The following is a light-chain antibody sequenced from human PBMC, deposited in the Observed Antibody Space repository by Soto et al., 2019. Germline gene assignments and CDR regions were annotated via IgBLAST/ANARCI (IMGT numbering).Light chain of an antibody. Sequence: DIQMTQSPSILSASVGDRVTITCRASQGISSSLAWYQQKPGEAPKLLIYAASTLQSGVPPRFSGSGSGTEFTLTISSLQPEDFASYYCQKLDSYPLTFGQGTRLEIK. J-gene: IGKJ5*01. CDR2: AAS. CDR3: QKLDSYPLT. V-gene: IGKV1-9*01. CDR1: QGISSS.